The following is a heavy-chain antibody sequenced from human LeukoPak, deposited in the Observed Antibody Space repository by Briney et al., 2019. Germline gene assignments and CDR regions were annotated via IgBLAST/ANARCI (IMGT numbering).Heavy chain of an antibody. J-gene: IGHJ3*02. CDR3: AAIGLRLGRYHAFDI. CDR2: ISWNSGSI. V-gene: IGHV3-9*01. CDR1: GFTFDDYA. Sequence: GGSLRLSCAASGFTFDDYAMHWVRQAPGKGLEWVSGISWNSGSIGYADSVKGRFTISRDNAKNSLYLQMNSLRAEDTALYYCAAIGLRLGRYHAFDIWGQGTMVTVSS. D-gene: IGHD3-16*01.